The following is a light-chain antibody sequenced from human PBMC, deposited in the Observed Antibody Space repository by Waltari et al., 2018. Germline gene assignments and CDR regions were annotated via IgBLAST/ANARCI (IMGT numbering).Light chain of an antibody. CDR3: QSADTSGTYVV. Sequence: SYELTQPSSMSVSPGQTARITCSGDALPNQYAYWYQQKAGQAPVVVIHKDSERPSGIPERCAGSSSGTTVTLTISEVQAEDEADYYCQSADTSGTYVVFGGGTKLTVL. CDR2: KDS. V-gene: IGLV3-25*03. J-gene: IGLJ2*01. CDR1: ALPNQY.